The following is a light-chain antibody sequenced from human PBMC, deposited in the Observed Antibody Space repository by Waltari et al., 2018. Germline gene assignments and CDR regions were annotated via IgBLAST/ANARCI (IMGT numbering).Light chain of an antibody. CDR1: QSIRSY. Sequence: DIQMTQSPSSLSASVGDRVTITCRASQSIRSYLNWYQEKPGKAPKLLIYAASSLQSGVPSRFSGSGSGTDFTLTISSLQPEDFATYYCQQSYSTPYTFGQGTKL. CDR3: QQSYSTPYT. CDR2: AAS. J-gene: IGKJ2*01. V-gene: IGKV1-39*01.